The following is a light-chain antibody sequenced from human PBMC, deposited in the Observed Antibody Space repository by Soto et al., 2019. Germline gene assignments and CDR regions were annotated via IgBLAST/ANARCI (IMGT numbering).Light chain of an antibody. Sequence: QSVLTQPPSVSGAPGQRVTISCTGSSSNIGAGYDVHWYQQLPGTAPKLLIYGNSNRPSGVPDRFSGSKSGNTASLTISGLQAEDEADYYCCSYAGSNTWVFGGGTKLTVL. CDR3: CSYAGSNTWV. V-gene: IGLV1-40*01. CDR2: GNS. CDR1: SSNIGAGYD. J-gene: IGLJ3*02.